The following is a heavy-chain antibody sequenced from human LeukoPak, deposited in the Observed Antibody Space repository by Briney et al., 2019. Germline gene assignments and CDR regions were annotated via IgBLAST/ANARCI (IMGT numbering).Heavy chain of an antibody. CDR3: AFHSVREDWFDP. J-gene: IGHJ5*02. CDR2: FYWDDDM. V-gene: IGHV2-5*02. CDR1: GFSLSTNGVG. D-gene: IGHD2/OR15-2a*01. Sequence: SGPTLVKPTQTLTLTCTFSGFSLSTNGVGVGWLRQPPGKALEWLALFYWDDDMRYRPSLKSRLTITKDTSKNQVVLTMTNMDPEDTATYYCAFHSVREDWFDPWGQGILVTVSS.